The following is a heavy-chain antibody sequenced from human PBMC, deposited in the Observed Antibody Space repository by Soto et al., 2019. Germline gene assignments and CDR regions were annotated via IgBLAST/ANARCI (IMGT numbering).Heavy chain of an antibody. CDR2: IDPADSYT. D-gene: IGHD3-10*01. Sequence: EVQLVQSGAEVKKPGESLTISCKGSGYSFTSNWISWLRQTPGKGLEWMGRIDPADSYTQYNPSFEGHVTISVDKSINTAYLQWSSLKASDTATYFCARRFILVRGSPYLDNWGQGTLVNVSS. CDR1: GYSFTSNW. CDR3: ARRFILVRGSPYLDN. V-gene: IGHV5-10-1*03. J-gene: IGHJ4*02.